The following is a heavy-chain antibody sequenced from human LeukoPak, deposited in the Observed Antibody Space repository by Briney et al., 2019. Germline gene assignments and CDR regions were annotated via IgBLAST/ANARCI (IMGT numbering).Heavy chain of an antibody. V-gene: IGHV3-48*01. D-gene: IGHD3-3*01. Sequence: GGSLRLSCAASGFTLSSYSMNWVRQAPGKGLEWVSSSTGGSGTIYYADSVKGRFTISRDNAKNSLYLQMNSLRAEDTAVYYCAGYYDFWSGNNGIIWGQGTLVTVSS. CDR3: AGYYDFWSGNNGII. CDR2: STGGSGTI. CDR1: GFTLSSYS. J-gene: IGHJ4*02.